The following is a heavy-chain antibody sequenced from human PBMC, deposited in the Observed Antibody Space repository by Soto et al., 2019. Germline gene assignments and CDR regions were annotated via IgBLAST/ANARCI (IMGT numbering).Heavy chain of an antibody. V-gene: IGHV3-73*01. CDR1: GFLFSGSA. CDR3: VRGYCSSGSCFH. Sequence: EVQLVESGGGLVQPGGSLTLSCAASGFLFSGSALHWVRQASGNGLEWVGRVRSKVNNYATTYAASVKGRFTISRDDSKNTAYLQMNSLKTADTAVYYCVRGYCSSGSCFHWGQGTLFTVSS. D-gene: IGHD2-15*01. J-gene: IGHJ4*02. CDR2: VRSKVNNYAT.